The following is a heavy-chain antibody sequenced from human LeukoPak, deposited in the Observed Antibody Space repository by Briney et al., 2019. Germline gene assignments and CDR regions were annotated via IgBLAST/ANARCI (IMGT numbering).Heavy chain of an antibody. CDR2: IGISSGNT. V-gene: IGHV3-48*04. CDR3: ARGHNYAFDN. Sequence: GGSLRLSCTASGFPFSDYSMNWVRQAPGKGLEWISYIGISSGNTKYADSVRGRFTISADNAKNSLYLQMNSLRVEDTAVYYCARGHNYAFDNWGQGTLVSVSS. J-gene: IGHJ4*02. D-gene: IGHD1-1*01. CDR1: GFPFSDYS.